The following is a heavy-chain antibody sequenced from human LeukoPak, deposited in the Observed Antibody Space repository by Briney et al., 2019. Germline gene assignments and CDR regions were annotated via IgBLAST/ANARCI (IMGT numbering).Heavy chain of an antibody. CDR2: IKQDGSEK. CDR1: GFTFTSYS. Sequence: GGSLRLSCAASGFTFTSYSLSWVRQAPGKGLEWVANIKQDGSEKYYVDSVKGRFTISRDNAKNSLYLQMNSLRAEDTAVYYCARDQKLGIMERVYWGQGTLVTVSS. D-gene: IGHD3-16*01. V-gene: IGHV3-7*05. CDR3: ARDQKLGIMERVY. J-gene: IGHJ4*02.